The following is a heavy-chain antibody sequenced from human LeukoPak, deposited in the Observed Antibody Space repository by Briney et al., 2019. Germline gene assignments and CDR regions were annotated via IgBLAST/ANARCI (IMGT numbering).Heavy chain of an antibody. D-gene: IGHD6-13*01. Sequence: GGSLRLSCAASKFTFSDYYMSWIRQAPGKGLEWVAYISSSGGTTYYADSVKGRFTISRDNAKNSLYLQMNSLRAEDTAVYYCACGYSSSWHTFDYWGQGTLVTVSS. V-gene: IGHV3-11*01. CDR1: KFTFSDYY. J-gene: IGHJ4*02. CDR3: ACGYSSSWHTFDY. CDR2: ISSSGGTT.